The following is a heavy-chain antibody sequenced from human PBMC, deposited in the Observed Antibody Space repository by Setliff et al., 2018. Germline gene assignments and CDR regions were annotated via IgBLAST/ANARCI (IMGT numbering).Heavy chain of an antibody. CDR1: GFTFSRYW. D-gene: IGHD7-27*01. J-gene: IGHJ6*03. CDR2: ISPDGTIS. Sequence: PGGSLRLSCGASGFTFSRYWMYWVRQVPGKGLVWVSRISPDGTISNYADSVKGRFTISRDNAKYTLYLQMNSLRGEDTAVYFCASIDWGENFYNTDVWGKGTTVTVSS. V-gene: IGHV3-74*01. CDR3: ASIDWGENFYNTDV.